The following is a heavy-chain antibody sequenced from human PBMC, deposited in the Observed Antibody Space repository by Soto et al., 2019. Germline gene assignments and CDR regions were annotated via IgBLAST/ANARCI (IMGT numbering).Heavy chain of an antibody. V-gene: IGHV3-7*03. J-gene: IGHJ4*02. CDR1: GFTFSTYW. D-gene: IGHD5-12*01. Sequence: EVQLLGSGGGLVQPGGSLRLSCVGSGFTFSTYWMNWVRQAPGKGLEWVANINPDGNVGTYVDSVRGRFTTSRDNAKNSQYLKMNSQRADDTAVYLCAGWGGNGYNYWGQGIVVTVSS. CDR3: AGWGGNGYNY. CDR2: INPDGNVG.